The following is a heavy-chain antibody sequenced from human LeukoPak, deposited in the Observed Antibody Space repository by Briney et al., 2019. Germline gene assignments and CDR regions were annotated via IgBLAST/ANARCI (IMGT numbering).Heavy chain of an antibody. Sequence: GGSLRLSCAASGFTFSSYWMHWVRQAPGKGLEWVSGISGSGGGTYYADSMKGRFTISRDNSKNTLYLQMNSLRAEDTAVYYCAKAGGYGSGSYRNWFDPWGQGTLVTVSS. CDR1: GFTFSSYW. CDR3: AKAGGYGSGSYRNWFDP. V-gene: IGHV3-23*01. D-gene: IGHD3-10*01. CDR2: ISGSGGGT. J-gene: IGHJ5*02.